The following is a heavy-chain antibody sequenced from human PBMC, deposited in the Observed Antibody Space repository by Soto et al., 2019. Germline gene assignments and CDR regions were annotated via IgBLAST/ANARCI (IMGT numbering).Heavy chain of an antibody. CDR2: IYHSGST. CDR3: TRSSSTVTTLDY. D-gene: IGHD2-2*01. Sequence: QLQLQESGSGLVKPSQTLSLTCAVSGGSISSGGYSWSWIRQPPGKVLEWVGYIYHSGSTYYNPSLKRRVTISIDRSKNQFSLKLSSVTAADTAVYYCTRSSSTVTTLDYWGQGALVTVSS. J-gene: IGHJ4*02. CDR1: GGSISSGGYS. V-gene: IGHV4-30-2*01.